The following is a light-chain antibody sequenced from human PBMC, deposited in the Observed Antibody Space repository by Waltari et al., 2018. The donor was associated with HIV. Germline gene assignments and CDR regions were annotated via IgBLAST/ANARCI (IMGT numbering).Light chain of an antibody. CDR2: GKN. Sequence: SSELTQDPAVSVALGQTVRITCQGDRLRNYYASWYQQKPGQAPVLVMYGKNNRPPGIPDRFSGSSSGNTASLTITGAQAEDEAAYYCNSRDNRGDHVLFGGGTKLTVL. CDR1: RLRNYY. CDR3: NSRDNRGDHVL. V-gene: IGLV3-19*01. J-gene: IGLJ2*01.